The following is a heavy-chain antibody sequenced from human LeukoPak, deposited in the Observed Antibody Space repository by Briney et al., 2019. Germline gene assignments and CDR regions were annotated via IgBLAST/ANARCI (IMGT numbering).Heavy chain of an antibody. CDR2: IIPIFGTA. CDR1: GGTFSSYA. Sequence: ASVKVSCKASGGTFSSYAISWVRQAPGQGLEWMGGIIPIFGTANYAQKFQGRVTMTRDTSTSTVYMELSSLRSEDTAVYYCARQDYFDYWGQGTLVTVSS. J-gene: IGHJ4*02. CDR3: ARQDYFDY. V-gene: IGHV1-69*05.